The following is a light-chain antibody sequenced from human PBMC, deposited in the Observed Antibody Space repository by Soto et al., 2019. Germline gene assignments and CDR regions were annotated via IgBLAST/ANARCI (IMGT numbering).Light chain of an antibody. V-gene: IGKV1-33*01. CDR3: RQYDNLPPFT. J-gene: IGKJ3*01. Sequence: DIQMTQSPSSLSASVGARVSITCQASQDIRTSLSWFQQKPGRAPKLLIYGASNLETGVPSRFRGSRSDTDFTFPISSLQPADIATYYCRQYDNLPPFTFGPGTKVDIK. CDR2: GAS. CDR1: QDIRTS.